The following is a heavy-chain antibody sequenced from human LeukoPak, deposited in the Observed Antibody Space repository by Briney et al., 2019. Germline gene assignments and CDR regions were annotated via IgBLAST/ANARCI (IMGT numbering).Heavy chain of an antibody. CDR2: ISSSSSYI. V-gene: IGHV3-21*01. Sequence: PGGSLRLSCAASGFTFSSYSMNWVRQAPGKGLEWVSSISSSSSYIYYADSVKGRFTISRDNAKNSLYLQMNSLRAEDTAVYYCASPGNDAGFWYYYYYMDVWGKGTTVTVSS. CDR3: ASPGNDAGFWYYYYYMDV. CDR1: GFTFSSYS. D-gene: IGHD1-1*01. J-gene: IGHJ6*03.